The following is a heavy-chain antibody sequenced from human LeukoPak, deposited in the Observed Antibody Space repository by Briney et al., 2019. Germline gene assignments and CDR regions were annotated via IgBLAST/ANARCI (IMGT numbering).Heavy chain of an antibody. CDR3: ARETTGTYYFDY. CDR2: IDSDGSST. V-gene: IGHV3-74*01. D-gene: IGHD2-8*02. CDR1: GFTFSYHW. Sequence: GGSLRLSCAASGFTFSYHWMHWVRQVPGKGLAWVSRIDSDGSSTTYVDSVKGRFTISRDNAKNTLYLQMNSLTGEDTAVYYCARETTGTYYFDYWGQGTLVTVSS. J-gene: IGHJ4*02.